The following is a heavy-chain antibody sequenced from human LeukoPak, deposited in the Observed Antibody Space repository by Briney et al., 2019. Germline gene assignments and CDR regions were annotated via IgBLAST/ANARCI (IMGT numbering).Heavy chain of an antibody. CDR2: IYHGGST. CDR3: ARVGRRIAAADWFDP. V-gene: IGHV4-30-2*01. J-gene: IGHJ5*02. D-gene: IGHD6-13*01. Sequence: SQTLSLTCTVSGGSISSGGYYWSWIRQPPGKGLEWIGYIYHGGSTYYNPSLKSRVTISVDRSKNQFSLKLSSVTAADTAVYYCARVGRRIAAADWFDPWGQGTLVTVSS. CDR1: GGSISSGGYY.